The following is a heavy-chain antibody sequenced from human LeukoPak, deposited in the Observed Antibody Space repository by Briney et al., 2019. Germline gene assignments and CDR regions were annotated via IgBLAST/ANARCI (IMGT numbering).Heavy chain of an antibody. J-gene: IGHJ4*02. D-gene: IGHD3-10*01. V-gene: IGHV3-23*01. Sequence: PRGTLRLSCAASGFTFSSYAMSWVRQAPGKGLEWVSGITGSGSGTYYADSVKGQFTISRDNAKDTLYLQMNSLKTEDTAVYYCTRRGGYYFDYWGQGTLVTVSS. CDR2: ITGSGSGT. CDR1: GFTFSSYA. CDR3: TRRGGYYFDY.